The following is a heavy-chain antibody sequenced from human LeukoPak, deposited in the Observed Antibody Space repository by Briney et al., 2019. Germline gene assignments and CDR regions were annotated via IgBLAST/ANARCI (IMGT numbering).Heavy chain of an antibody. D-gene: IGHD6-13*01. CDR3: AKEGDISSSWYLSNYFDY. CDR2: ISYDGSNT. J-gene: IGHJ4*02. V-gene: IGHV3-30*18. CDR1: GFTFRAYG. Sequence: PGGSLRLSCAASGFTFRAYGMHWVRQAPGKGLEWVAIISYDGSNTYYADSVKGRFTISRDNSKNTLYLQMDSPRAEDTAVYYCAKEGDISSSWYLSNYFDYWGQGTLVTVSS.